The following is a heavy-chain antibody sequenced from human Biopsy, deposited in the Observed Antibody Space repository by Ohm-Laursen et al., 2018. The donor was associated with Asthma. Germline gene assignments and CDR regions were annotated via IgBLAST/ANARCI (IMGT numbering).Heavy chain of an antibody. J-gene: IGHJ4*02. CDR1: GYSLADLS. D-gene: IGHD4-17*01. CDR2: HDHEEGGT. V-gene: IGHV1-24*01. CDR3: ASDFPKDYVRYNFQF. Sequence: ASVKVSCKISGYSLADLSRHWVRQAPGQGLEWMGGHDHEEGGTVNAWRFQGRVTMTEDTSTDTAYMELSSLSSDDTAVYYCASDFPKDYVRYNFQFWGQGTLVTVSS.